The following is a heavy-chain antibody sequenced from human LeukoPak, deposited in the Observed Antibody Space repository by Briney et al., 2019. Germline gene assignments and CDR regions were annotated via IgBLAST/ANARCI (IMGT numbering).Heavy chain of an antibody. CDR1: GYTFTDSY. CDR3: AKDRGYNSFDF. CDR2: INPHGDT. J-gene: IGHJ4*02. D-gene: IGHD3-22*01. V-gene: IGHV1-2*02. Sequence: ASVRVSCKASGYTFTDSYMHWMRQAPGQGLEWMGWINPHGDTNYAQKFQGRVTMTRDTSISTADMEPNSLVSDDTGVYYCAKDRGYNSFDFWGQGTLVTVSS.